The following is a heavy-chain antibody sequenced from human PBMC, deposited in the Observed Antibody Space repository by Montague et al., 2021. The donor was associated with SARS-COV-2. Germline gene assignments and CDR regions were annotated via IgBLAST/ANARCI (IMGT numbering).Heavy chain of an antibody. Sequence: SETLSLTCAGDVECGGGDYWRRTREHPCKGQELVGEISRSGITKYNPSLKSRVTISIDTSKNQFSLKLSSVTAADTAVYYCARFAYRLLFIASYYGMDVWGQGTTVTVSS. CDR3: ARFAYRLLFIASYYGMDV. V-gene: IGHV4-34*01. CDR2: ISRSGIT. J-gene: IGHJ6*02. D-gene: IGHD2-2*01. CDR1: VECGGGDY.